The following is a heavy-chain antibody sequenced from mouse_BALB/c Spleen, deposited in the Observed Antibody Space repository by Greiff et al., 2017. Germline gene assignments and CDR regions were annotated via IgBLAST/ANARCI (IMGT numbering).Heavy chain of an antibody. CDR2: ISSGSSTI. Sequence: EVMLVESGGGLVQPGGSRKLSCAASGFTFSSFGMHWVRQAPEKGLEWVAYISSGSSTIYYADTVKGRFTISRDNPKNTLFLQMTSLRSEDTAMYYCARSGGYDHFDYWGQGTTLTVSS. CDR3: ARSGGYDHFDY. D-gene: IGHD2-2*01. J-gene: IGHJ2*01. V-gene: IGHV5-17*02. CDR1: GFTFSSFG.